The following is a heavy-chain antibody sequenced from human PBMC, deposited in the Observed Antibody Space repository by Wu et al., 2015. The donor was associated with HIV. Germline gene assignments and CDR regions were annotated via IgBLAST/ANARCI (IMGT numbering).Heavy chain of an antibody. CDR2: INPNRGGT. CDR3: ARLQSLSGFYSNADY. V-gene: IGHV1-2*02. J-gene: IGHJ4*02. Sequence: QVQLLQSGAEVKKPGASVMVSCKASGYTFIDYYMYWVRQAPGQGLEWMGWINPNRGGTKYAQKFRGRVTMTRDTAVSTAYMELNSLRSDDTAVYYCARLQSLSGFYSNADYWGQGTLVTVSS. CDR1: GYTFIDYY. D-gene: IGHD3-22*01.